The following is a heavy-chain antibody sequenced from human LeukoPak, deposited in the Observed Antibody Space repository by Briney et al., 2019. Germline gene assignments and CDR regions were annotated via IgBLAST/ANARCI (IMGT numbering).Heavy chain of an antibody. CDR1: GFTFSRFS. CDR3: ARDGSGSYYIDY. V-gene: IGHV3-21*01. CDR2: ISSSSSYI. D-gene: IGHD1-26*01. J-gene: IGHJ4*02. Sequence: GGSLRLSCAASGFTFSRFSMNWVRQAPGKGLEWVSSISSSSSYIYYADSVKGRFTISRDNAKNSLYLQMNSLRAEDTAVYYCARDGSGSYYIDYWGQGTLVTVSS.